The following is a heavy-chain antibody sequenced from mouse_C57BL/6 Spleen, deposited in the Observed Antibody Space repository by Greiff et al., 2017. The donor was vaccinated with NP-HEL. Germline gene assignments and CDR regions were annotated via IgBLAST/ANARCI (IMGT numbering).Heavy chain of an antibody. D-gene: IGHD1-1*01. J-gene: IGHJ4*01. CDR3: ARSPTDYAMDY. Sequence: QVQLQQSGAELVKPGASVKMSCKASGYTFTSYWITWVKQRPGQGLEWIGDIYPGSGSTNYNEKFKSKATLTVDTSSSTAYMQLSSLTSEDSAVYYCARSPTDYAMDYWGQGTSVTVSS. CDR2: IYPGSGST. V-gene: IGHV1-55*01. CDR1: GYTFTSYW.